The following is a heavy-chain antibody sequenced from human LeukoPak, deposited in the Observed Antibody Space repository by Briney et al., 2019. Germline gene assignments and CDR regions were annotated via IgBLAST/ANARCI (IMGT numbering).Heavy chain of an antibody. CDR1: GFTFSSYW. V-gene: IGHV3-7*01. D-gene: IGHD2-8*02. CDR3: ARYTTGLDS. J-gene: IGHJ4*02. Sequence: PGGSLRLSCIVSGFTFSSYWMTWVRQAPGKGLEWVANINQDGSNIFYVDSVKGRFTISRDNAKNSLYLQMNSLRAEDTAVYFCARYTTGLDSWGQGTLVTVSS. CDR2: INQDGSNI.